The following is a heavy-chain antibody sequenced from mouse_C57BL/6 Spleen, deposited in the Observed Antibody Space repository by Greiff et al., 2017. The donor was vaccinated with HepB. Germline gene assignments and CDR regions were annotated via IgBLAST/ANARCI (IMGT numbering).Heavy chain of an antibody. CDR1: GYAFSSSW. CDR3: ARETAQATWFAY. J-gene: IGHJ3*01. D-gene: IGHD3-2*02. V-gene: IGHV1-82*01. CDR2: IYPGDGDT. Sequence: VKLMESGPELVKPGASVKISCKASGYAFSSSWMNWVKQRPGKGLEWIGRIYPGDGDTNYNGKFKGKATLTADKSSSTAYMQLSSLTSEDSAVYFCARETAQATWFAYWGQGTLVTVSA.